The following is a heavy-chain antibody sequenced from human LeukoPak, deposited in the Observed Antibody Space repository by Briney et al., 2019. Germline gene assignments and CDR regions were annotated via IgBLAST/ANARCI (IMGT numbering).Heavy chain of an antibody. D-gene: IGHD3-10*01. CDR3: AKGRGKQEYGLYYFDC. J-gene: IGHJ4*02. V-gene: IGHV3-23*01. CDR1: GFTFSSYA. CDR2: ISGSGGST. Sequence: PGGSLRLSCVASGFTFSSYAMSWVRQAPGKGLEWVSSISGSGGSTYYADSVKGRFTISRDNSKSTRILQMNSLRTEDTAVYYCAKGRGKQEYGLYYFDCWGQGTLVTVSS.